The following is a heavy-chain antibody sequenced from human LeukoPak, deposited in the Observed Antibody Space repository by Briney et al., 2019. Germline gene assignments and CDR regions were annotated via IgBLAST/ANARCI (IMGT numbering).Heavy chain of an antibody. D-gene: IGHD3-10*01. J-gene: IGHJ4*02. Sequence: GGSLRLSCEASGFTFSTYNMNWVRQAPGKRLEWVSSITSTSSYVFYADSVKGRFTISRDNAKNTLHLQMNSLRAEDMALYFCARGSGSLDYWGQGTLVTVSS. CDR2: ITSTSSYV. CDR1: GFTFSTYN. CDR3: ARGSGSLDY. V-gene: IGHV3-21*04.